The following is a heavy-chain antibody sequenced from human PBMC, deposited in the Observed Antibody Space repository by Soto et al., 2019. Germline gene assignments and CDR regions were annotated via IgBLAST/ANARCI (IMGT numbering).Heavy chain of an antibody. CDR2: INSDGSST. J-gene: IGHJ3*02. Sequence: GGSLRLSCAASGFTFSSYWMHWVRQAPGKGLVWVSRINSDGSSTSYADSVKGRFTISRDNAKNTLYLQMNSLRAEDTAVYYCASLRVWDYGDAFDIWGQGTMVTVSS. CDR1: GFTFSSYW. D-gene: IGHD4-17*01. V-gene: IGHV3-74*01. CDR3: ASLRVWDYGDAFDI.